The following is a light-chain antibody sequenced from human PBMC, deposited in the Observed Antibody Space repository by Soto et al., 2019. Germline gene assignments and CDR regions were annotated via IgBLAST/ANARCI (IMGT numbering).Light chain of an antibody. CDR2: EGI. J-gene: IGLJ2*01. CDR3: CSYSESNTVV. CDR1: SSDVGTYNL. Sequence: QSAPTQPASVSGSPGQSITISCTGTSSDVGTYNLVSWYQQHPGKAPKLMIYEGIKRPSGVSIRFSGSKSGNTASLTISGLQAEDEAAYYCCSYSESNTVVFGGGTKLTVL. V-gene: IGLV2-23*01.